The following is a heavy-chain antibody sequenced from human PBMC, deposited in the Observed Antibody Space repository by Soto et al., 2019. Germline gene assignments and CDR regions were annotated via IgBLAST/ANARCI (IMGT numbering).Heavy chain of an antibody. CDR2: IYYSGST. J-gene: IGHJ4*02. CDR3: ARRSGYYGGYFDY. V-gene: IGHV4-39*01. CDR1: GGSISSSSYY. D-gene: IGHD3-22*01. Sequence: PSETLSLTCTVSGGSISSSSYYWGWIRQPPGKGLEWIGSIYYSGSTYYNPSLKSRVTISVDTSKNQFSLKLSSVTAADTAVYYCARRSGYYGGYFDYWGQGTLVTVSS.